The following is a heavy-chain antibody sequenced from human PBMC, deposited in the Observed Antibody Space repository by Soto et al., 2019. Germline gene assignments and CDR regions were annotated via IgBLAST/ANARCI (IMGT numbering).Heavy chain of an antibody. Sequence: ASVKVSCKASGYTFTSYYMHWGRQAPGQGLEWMGIINPRGGSTSYAQKFQGSVTMTRDTSTSTVYMELSSLRSEDTAVYYCARRTAAGTTVHYYYYMDVWGKGTTVTVSS. CDR1: GYTFTSYY. CDR3: ARRTAAGTTVHYYYYMDV. D-gene: IGHD6-13*01. J-gene: IGHJ6*03. V-gene: IGHV1-46*03. CDR2: INPRGGST.